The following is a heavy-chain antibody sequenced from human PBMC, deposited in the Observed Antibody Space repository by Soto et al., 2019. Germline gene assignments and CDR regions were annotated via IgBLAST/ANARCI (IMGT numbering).Heavy chain of an antibody. CDR3: ARDNYYGSGESAFDI. D-gene: IGHD3-10*01. CDR1: GFTFSSYG. CDR2: IWYDGSNK. J-gene: IGHJ3*02. Sequence: GGSLRLSCAASGFTFSSYGMHWVRQAPGKGLEWVAVIWYDGSNKYYADSVKGRFTISRDNSKNTLYLQMNSLRAEDTAVYYCARDNYYGSGESAFDIWGQGTMVTVSS. V-gene: IGHV3-33*01.